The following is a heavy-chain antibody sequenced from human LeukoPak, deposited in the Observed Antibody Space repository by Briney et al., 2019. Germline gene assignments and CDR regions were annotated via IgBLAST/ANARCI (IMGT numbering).Heavy chain of an antibody. D-gene: IGHD3-22*01. Sequence: ASVKVSCKASGYTFTDYYIHWVRQAPGQGLEWMGWINPNNFDSKYAQKFQGSVTMTRDTSIATAYMKLRRLTSDDTAVYYCARERNSGYSSLGPGGQGTLVTVSS. CDR2: INPNNFDS. J-gene: IGHJ4*02. V-gene: IGHV1-2*04. CDR1: GYTFTDYY. CDR3: ARERNSGYSSLGP.